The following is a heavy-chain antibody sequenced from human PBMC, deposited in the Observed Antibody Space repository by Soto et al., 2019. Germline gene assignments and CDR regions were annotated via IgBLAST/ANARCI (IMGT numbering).Heavy chain of an antibody. D-gene: IGHD3-22*01. CDR1: GGTSRNYV. J-gene: IGHJ4*02. Sequence: SVKVSCKDSGGTSRNYVISWVRQAPGQGLEWMGGIIPSFGTPTYAQKFQGRVTITADESTSTAYMELGSLRSEDTAAYYCARDELGYYDSSGYYSYWGQGTLVTVSS. CDR2: IIPSFGTP. V-gene: IGHV1-69*13. CDR3: ARDELGYYDSSGYYSY.